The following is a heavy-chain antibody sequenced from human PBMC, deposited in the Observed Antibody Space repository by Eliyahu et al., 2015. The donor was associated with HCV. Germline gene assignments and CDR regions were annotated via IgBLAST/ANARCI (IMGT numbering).Heavy chain of an antibody. CDR2: IKSKTDGGTT. V-gene: IGHV3-15*01. Sequence: EVQLVESGGGLVKPGGSLXLXCAASGFTFXKAWXXWVRQAPGKGLGWIGRIKSKTDGGTTDYAAPVKGRFTISRDDSKSTLYLQMNSLKTEDTAVDYCTTGAPGGFDYYLDVWGQGTTVTVSS. J-gene: IGHJ6*03. CDR1: GFTFXKAW. D-gene: IGHD3-10*01. CDR3: TTGAPGGFDYYLDV.